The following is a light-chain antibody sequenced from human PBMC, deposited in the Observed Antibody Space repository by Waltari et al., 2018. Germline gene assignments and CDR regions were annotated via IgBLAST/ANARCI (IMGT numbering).Light chain of an antibody. CDR2: KAS. J-gene: IGKJ2*01. CDR1: QSIDTW. Sequence: DIQMTQSPSILSASVGYRVTLPCRASQSIDTWLACYQQKPGKAPELLISKASTLESGVPSRFSGRGSVTEFTLTISGLQPDDFATYYCQQYNSYSHTFGPGTKLEI. V-gene: IGKV1-5*03. CDR3: QQYNSYSHT.